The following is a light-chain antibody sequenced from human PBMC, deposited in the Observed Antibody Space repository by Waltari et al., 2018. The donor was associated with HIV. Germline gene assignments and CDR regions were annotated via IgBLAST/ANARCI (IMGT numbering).Light chain of an antibody. CDR2: RNN. J-gene: IGLJ2*01. Sequence: QSVLPQPPSASGTPGQRVTISCSGSSSNIGSKYVSWYQQLPGTAPKVLIYRNNQRPSGVPDRFSGSKSGTSASLAISGLRSEDEADYYCAAWDDSLSGVVFGGGTKLTVL. CDR1: SSNIGSKY. V-gene: IGLV1-47*01. CDR3: AAWDDSLSGVV.